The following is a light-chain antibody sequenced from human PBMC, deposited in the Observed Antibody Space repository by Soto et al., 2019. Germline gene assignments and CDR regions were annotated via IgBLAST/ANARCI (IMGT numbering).Light chain of an antibody. V-gene: IGKV2-28*01. CDR2: LGS. CDR3: MQALQTRPLT. CDR1: QRLRHRNGYNY. J-gene: IGKJ4*01. Sequence: NGKNQYPSSLPVTPGEAASISWRGRQRLRHRNGYNYLDWYLQKPGQSPQLLIYLGSNRASGVPDRFSGSGSGTDFTLKISRVEAEDVGVYYCMQALQTRPLTFGGGTKVDIK.